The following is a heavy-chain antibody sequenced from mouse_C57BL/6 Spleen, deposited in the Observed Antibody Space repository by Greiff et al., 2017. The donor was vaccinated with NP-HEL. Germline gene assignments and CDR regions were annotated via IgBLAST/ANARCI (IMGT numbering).Heavy chain of an antibody. D-gene: IGHD1-1*01. CDR1: GFTFTDYY. Sequence: EVKVVESGGGLVQPGGSLSLSCAASGFTFTDYYMSWVRQPPGKALEWLGFIRNKANGYTTEYSASVKGRFTISRDNSQSILYLQMNALRAEDSATYYCARYGDYYGSREFAYWGQGTLVTVSA. J-gene: IGHJ3*01. V-gene: IGHV7-3*01. CDR2: IRNKANGYTT. CDR3: ARYGDYYGSREFAY.